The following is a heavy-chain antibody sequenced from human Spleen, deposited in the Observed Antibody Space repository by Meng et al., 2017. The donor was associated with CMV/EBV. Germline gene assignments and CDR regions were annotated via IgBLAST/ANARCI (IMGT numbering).Heavy chain of an antibody. Sequence: SETLSLTCNVSGGSISSSSYYWGWIRQPPGKGLEWIGNIYYSGSTYYSPSLKSRVTTSVDTSKNQFSLKLTSVTAADTAVYYCARSTYTSGWWVSFDYWGQGTLVTVSS. V-gene: IGHV4-39*07. CDR1: GGSISSSSYY. CDR3: ARSTYTSGWWVSFDY. D-gene: IGHD6-19*01. CDR2: IYYSGST. J-gene: IGHJ4*02.